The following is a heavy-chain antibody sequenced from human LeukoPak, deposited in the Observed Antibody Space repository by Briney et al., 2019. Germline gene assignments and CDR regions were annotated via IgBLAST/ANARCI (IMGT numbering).Heavy chain of an antibody. D-gene: IGHD1-1*01. J-gene: IGHJ4*02. CDR3: ARPGTTGTTI. V-gene: IGHV5-51*01. CDR1: GYSFTRNW. Sequence: GESLKISCTGYGYSFTRNWIGWVRRMPGKGLEWMGIIYPDDSYTRYSPSFQGQVTISADKSISTALLQWSSLKASDTAMYFCARPGTTGTTIWGQGTLVTVSS. CDR2: IYPDDSYT.